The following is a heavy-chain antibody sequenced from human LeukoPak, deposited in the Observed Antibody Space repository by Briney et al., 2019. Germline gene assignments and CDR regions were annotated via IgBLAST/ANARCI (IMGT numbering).Heavy chain of an antibody. CDR2: IKLYGNLDSVSET. Sequence: GGSLRLSCVVSGFNLTKYWMSWVRQTPGKGLEWVASIKLYGNLDSVSETFYVDAVKGRFTISRDNTKNSLYLQMNSLRAEDTAVYYCAKDYHYGILTGYFDYWGQGTLVTVSS. CDR1: GFNLTKYW. CDR3: AKDYHYGILTGYFDY. V-gene: IGHV3-7*01. J-gene: IGHJ4*02. D-gene: IGHD3-9*01.